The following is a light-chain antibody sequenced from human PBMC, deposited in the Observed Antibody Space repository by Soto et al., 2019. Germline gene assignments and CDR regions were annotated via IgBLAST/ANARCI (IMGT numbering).Light chain of an antibody. CDR3: QQYGSSPRMT. CDR1: QSVSSSY. Sequence: EIVLTQSPGTLSLSPGERATLSCRASQSVSSSYLAWYQQKPGQAPRLLIYGASSRATGIPDRFSGSGSGTDLTLTISRLEPEDFAVYYCQQYGSSPRMTFGQGTKVEIK. V-gene: IGKV3-20*01. J-gene: IGKJ1*01. CDR2: GAS.